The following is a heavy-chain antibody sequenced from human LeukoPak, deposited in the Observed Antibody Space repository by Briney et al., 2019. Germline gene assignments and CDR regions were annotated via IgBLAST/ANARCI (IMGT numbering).Heavy chain of an antibody. J-gene: IGHJ3*02. CDR2: IYYSGNT. Sequence: PSETLSLTCTVSGGSISSYYWSWIRQPPGKGLEWIGYIYYSGNTNYNPSLKSRVIISLDTSKNQFSLNLKSVTAADAAVYYCAKYDGRGWFDIWGQGTIVAVSS. V-gene: IGHV4-59*01. D-gene: IGHD3-3*01. CDR1: GGSISSYY. CDR3: AKYDGRGWFDI.